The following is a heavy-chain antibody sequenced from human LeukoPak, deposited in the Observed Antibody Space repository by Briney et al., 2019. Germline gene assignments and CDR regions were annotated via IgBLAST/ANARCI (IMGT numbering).Heavy chain of an antibody. Sequence: PSQTLSLTCAISGDSVSSNSAAWNWIRQSPSRGLEWLGRTYYRSKWYNDYAVSVKSRITINPDTSKNQFSVQLNSVTPEDTAVYYCARDLGMVRGVITNHWGQGTLVTVSS. CDR3: ARDLGMVRGVITNH. J-gene: IGHJ5*02. V-gene: IGHV6-1*01. CDR1: GDSVSSNSAA. D-gene: IGHD3-10*01. CDR2: TYYRSKWYN.